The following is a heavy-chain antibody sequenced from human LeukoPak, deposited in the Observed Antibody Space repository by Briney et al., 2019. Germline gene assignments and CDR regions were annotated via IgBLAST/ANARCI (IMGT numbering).Heavy chain of an antibody. V-gene: IGHV4-59*01. CDR1: GGSISSYY. Sequence: PSETLSLTCTVSGGSISSYYWSWIRQPPGKGLEWIGYIYYSGSTNYNPSLKSRVTISVDTSKNQFSLKLSSVTAADTAVYYCARDVLGIAAAWGQGTLVTVSS. D-gene: IGHD6-13*01. CDR2: IYYSGST. J-gene: IGHJ5*02. CDR3: ARDVLGIAAA.